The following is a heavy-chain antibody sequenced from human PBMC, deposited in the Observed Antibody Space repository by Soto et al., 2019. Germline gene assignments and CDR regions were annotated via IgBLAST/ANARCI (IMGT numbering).Heavy chain of an antibody. CDR3: ARVRSNWFDP. V-gene: IGHV3-11*05. Sequence: SLRLSCAASGFTFSDYFMSWIRQAPGKGLEWVSYIDIRSSYTNYVDSVKGRFTISRENVKNSLYLQMNSLRAEDTAVYYCARVRSNWFDPWGQGTLVPVSS. CDR2: IDIRSSYT. J-gene: IGHJ5*02. CDR1: GFTFSDYF.